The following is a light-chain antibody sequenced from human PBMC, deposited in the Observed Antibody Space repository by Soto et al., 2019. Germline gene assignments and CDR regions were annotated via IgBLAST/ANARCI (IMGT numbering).Light chain of an antibody. J-gene: IGLJ1*01. V-gene: IGLV1-40*01. CDR3: QSYDSGLSGYV. CDR1: SSNIGAGYD. CDR2: GNS. Sequence: QSVLTQPRSVSGAPGQRVTISCTGSSSNIGAGYDVHWYQQLPGTAPKLLIYGNSNRPSGVPDRFSGSKSGTSASLAITGLQAEDEADYYCQSYDSGLSGYVFGTGTKLTVL.